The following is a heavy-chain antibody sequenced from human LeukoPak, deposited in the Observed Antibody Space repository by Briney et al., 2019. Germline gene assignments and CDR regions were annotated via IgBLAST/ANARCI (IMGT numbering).Heavy chain of an antibody. CDR1: GFTFSSYA. V-gene: IGHV3-30-3*01. J-gene: IGHJ4*02. Sequence: PGGSLRLSCAASGFTFSSYAMHWVRQAPGKGLEWVAVISYDGSNKYYADSVKGRFTISRDNSKNTLYLQMNSLRAEDTAVYYCAGDRQDGYSPGDYWGQGTLVTVSS. CDR2: ISYDGSNK. CDR3: AGDRQDGYSPGDY. D-gene: IGHD5-24*01.